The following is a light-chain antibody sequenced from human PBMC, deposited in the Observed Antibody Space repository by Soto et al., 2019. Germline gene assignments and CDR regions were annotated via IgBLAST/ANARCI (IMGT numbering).Light chain of an antibody. CDR1: SSDVGSYNR. Sequence: QSALTQPPSVSGSPGQSVTISCTGTSSDVGSYNRVSWYQQPPGTAPQLMIYEVSNRPSGVPDRFSGSKSGNTASLTISGLQAEDEADYYCTSYTSSSTDVFGTGTKVTVL. J-gene: IGLJ1*01. CDR3: TSYTSSSTDV. CDR2: EVS. V-gene: IGLV2-18*02.